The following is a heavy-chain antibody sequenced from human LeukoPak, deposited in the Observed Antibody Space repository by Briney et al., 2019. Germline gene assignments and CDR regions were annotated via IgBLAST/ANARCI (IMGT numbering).Heavy chain of an antibody. Sequence: ASVKLSCSASGSTFTRYYLPWVRQAPGQGLGWMGWIKPNSGGTKYAQKFPGRVTMPRDTSISTAYMELSRPRSDDTAGYYWAKRAMVRGKDGMDVWGQGTTVTVSS. CDR3: AKRAMVRGKDGMDV. CDR1: GSTFTRYY. V-gene: IGHV1-2*02. D-gene: IGHD3-10*01. J-gene: IGHJ6*02. CDR2: IKPNSGGT.